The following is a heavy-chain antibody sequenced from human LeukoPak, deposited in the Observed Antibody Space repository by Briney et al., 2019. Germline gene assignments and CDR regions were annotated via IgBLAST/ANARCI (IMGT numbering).Heavy chain of an antibody. V-gene: IGHV3-15*01. J-gene: IGHJ4*02. Sequence: GGSLRLSCAASGLTLSNAWMSWVRQAPGKGLEWVGRVKSKTDGGTADYVAPVKGRFTISRDDSKSTLYLQMNSLKTEDTAVYYCTTGGRSGYWGQGTLVTVSS. CDR2: VKSKTDGGTA. CDR1: GLTLSNAW. CDR3: TTGGRSGY. D-gene: IGHD3-10*01.